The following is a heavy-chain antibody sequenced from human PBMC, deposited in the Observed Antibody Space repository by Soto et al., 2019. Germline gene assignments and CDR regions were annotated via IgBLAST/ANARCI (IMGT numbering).Heavy chain of an antibody. CDR1: GFTFDDYD. D-gene: IGHD2-2*02. CDR3: VRIPAAIGYMDV. Sequence: EVQLVESGGGLVQPGTSLRLSCAASGFTFDDYDMHWVRQAPGKGLEWVSGIVWNNGNIAYADSVKGRFIISRDNAKNSLYLQMNSLRTEDTALYYCVRIPAAIGYMDVWGKGTTVTVSS. CDR2: IVWNNGNI. J-gene: IGHJ6*03. V-gene: IGHV3-9*01.